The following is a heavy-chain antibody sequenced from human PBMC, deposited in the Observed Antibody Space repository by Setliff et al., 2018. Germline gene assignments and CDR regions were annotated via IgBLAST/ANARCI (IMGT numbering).Heavy chain of an antibody. CDR2: ISAYNGKT. V-gene: IGHV1-18*01. CDR1: GYTLSNSI. Sequence: ASVKVSCKASGYTLSNSILSWVRQAPGQGLEWVGWISAYNGKTYSAQKFQDRVTLTTDTSTNMGYLELRDLRSDDTAVYYCSRLVRFCTTSTCQGASASEHWGQGTLVTVSS. J-gene: IGHJ4*02. CDR3: SRLVRFCTTSTCQGASASEH. D-gene: IGHD2-8*01.